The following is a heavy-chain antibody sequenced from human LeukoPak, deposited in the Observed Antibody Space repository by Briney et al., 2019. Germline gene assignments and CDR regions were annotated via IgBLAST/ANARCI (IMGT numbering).Heavy chain of an antibody. CDR2: INPNSGGT. D-gene: IGHD3-22*01. V-gene: IGHV1-2*04. CDR3: ARDGDSSGYDEFDY. J-gene: IGHJ4*02. CDR1: GYTFTCYY. Sequence: GASVKVSCKASGYTFTCYYMHWVRQAPGQGLEWMGWINPNSGGTNYAQKFQGWVTMTRDTSISTAYMELSRLRSDDTAVYYCARDGDSSGYDEFDYWGQGTLVTVSS.